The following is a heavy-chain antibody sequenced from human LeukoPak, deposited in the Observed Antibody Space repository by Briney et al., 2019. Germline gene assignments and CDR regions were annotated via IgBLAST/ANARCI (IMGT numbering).Heavy chain of an antibody. CDR3: AHREGLYGDYVFDY. D-gene: IGHD4-17*01. CDR2: IYWHDDK. V-gene: IGHV2-5*01. Sequence: SGPTLVNPTQTLTLTRTFSGFSLSTSGVGVGWIRQPPAKALEWLAIIYWHDDKRYSPSVKSRLTITKYTSKNQVVLTMTNMDPVDTATYYCAHREGLYGDYVFDYWGQGTLVTVSS. J-gene: IGHJ4*02. CDR1: GFSLSTSGVG.